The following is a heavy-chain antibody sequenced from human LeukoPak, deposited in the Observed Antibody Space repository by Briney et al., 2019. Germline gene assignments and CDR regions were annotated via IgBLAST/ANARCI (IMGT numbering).Heavy chain of an antibody. Sequence: GGSLRLSRAASGFIFSRYWMHWVRQGPGKGLAWVSRSNSDGSVTTYADSVKGRFTISRDNAKNTLYLQMNSLRAEDSAVYYCARAPGPGAISTDYWGQGTLVTVSS. CDR1: GFIFSRYW. CDR2: SNSDGSVT. J-gene: IGHJ4*02. V-gene: IGHV3-74*01. D-gene: IGHD3-3*02. CDR3: ARAPGPGAISTDY.